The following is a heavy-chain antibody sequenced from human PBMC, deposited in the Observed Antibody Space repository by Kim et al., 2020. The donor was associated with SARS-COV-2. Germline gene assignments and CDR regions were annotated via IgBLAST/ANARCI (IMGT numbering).Heavy chain of an antibody. CDR3: AREVYSSGWFAPLGYYYGVDV. D-gene: IGHD6-19*01. J-gene: IGHJ6*02. CDR2: ITTESNYI. V-gene: IGHV3-21*01. CDR1: GFSLSSHS. Sequence: GGSLRLSCVASGFSLSSHSMNWVRQAPGKGLEWVSSITTESNYIFYADSVKRRFSISRDNAKNSMYLHMDSLRGEDTAVYYCAREVYSSGWFAPLGYYYGVDVWGQGTTVTVSS.